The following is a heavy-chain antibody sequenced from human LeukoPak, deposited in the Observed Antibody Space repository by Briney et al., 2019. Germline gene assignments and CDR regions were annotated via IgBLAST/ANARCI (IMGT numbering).Heavy chain of an antibody. CDR1: GYTFATYY. CDR2: INPAGGRT. J-gene: IGHJ6*03. V-gene: IGHV1-46*01. D-gene: IGHD3-10*01. CDR3: ARGDGDDYYYYMDV. Sequence: ASVKVSCKASGYTFATYYIHWVRQAPGQGLEWMGMINPAGGRTIYAQKFQGRVTLSKDTSTSTIYMQLSSLGSEDTAVYFCARGDGDDYYYYMDVWGKGTTVTVSS.